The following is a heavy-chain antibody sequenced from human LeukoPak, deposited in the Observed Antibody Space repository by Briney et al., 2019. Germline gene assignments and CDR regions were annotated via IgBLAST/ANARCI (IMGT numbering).Heavy chain of an antibody. D-gene: IGHD2-2*01. CDR2: ISGSGGST. V-gene: IGHV3-23*01. CDR3: AKVPSGYQLLF. J-gene: IGHJ4*02. CDR1: GFTFSSYA. Sequence: GGSLRLSCAASGFTFSSYAMSWVRQAPGKGLEWVSAISGSGGSTYYADSVKDRFTISRDNSKNTLYLQMNSLRAEDTAVYYCAKVPSGYQLLFRGQGTLVTVSS.